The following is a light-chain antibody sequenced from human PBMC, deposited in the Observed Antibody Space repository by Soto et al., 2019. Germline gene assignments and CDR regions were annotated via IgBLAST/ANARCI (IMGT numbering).Light chain of an antibody. Sequence: DIVLTQSPGTLSLSPGERATLSCRASQSVSSSYLAWYQQKPGQAPRLLIYVASSRATGIPDRFSGSGSGTDFTLTISRPEPEDFAVYYCQQYGSSPLTFGGGTKVEIK. CDR3: QQYGSSPLT. J-gene: IGKJ4*01. V-gene: IGKV3-20*01. CDR2: VAS. CDR1: QSVSSSY.